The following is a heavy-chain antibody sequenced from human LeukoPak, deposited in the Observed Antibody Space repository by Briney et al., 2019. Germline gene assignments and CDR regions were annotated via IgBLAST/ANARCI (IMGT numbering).Heavy chain of an antibody. CDR2: ISNSGGTT. CDR3: AKAPYSTGWYYFDY. J-gene: IGHJ4*02. Sequence: PGWSLRLSCAASGFTFSSYAMNLVRQAPGKGLEWVSTISNSGGTTYYADSVKGRFTISRDNSKNTLYLQMDSLRAEDTAVYYCAKAPYSTGWYYFDYWGQGTLVTVSS. CDR1: GFTFSSYA. D-gene: IGHD6-13*01. V-gene: IGHV3-23*01.